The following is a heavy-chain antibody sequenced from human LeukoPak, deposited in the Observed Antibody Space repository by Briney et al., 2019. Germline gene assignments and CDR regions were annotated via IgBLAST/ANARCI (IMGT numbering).Heavy chain of an antibody. D-gene: IGHD1-1*01. CDR1: GFTFSDYY. CDR3: AREGWVLVTTDYYYYMDV. CDR2: ISSSGSTI. Sequence: PGGSLRLSCAASGFTFSDYYMSWIRQAPGKGLEWVSYISSSGSTIYYADSVKGRFTISRDNVKNSLDLQMNSLRAEDTAVYYCAREGWVLVTTDYYYYMDVWGKGTTVTVSS. V-gene: IGHV3-11*04. J-gene: IGHJ6*03.